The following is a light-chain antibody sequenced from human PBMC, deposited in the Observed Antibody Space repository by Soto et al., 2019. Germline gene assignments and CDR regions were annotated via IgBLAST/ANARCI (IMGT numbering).Light chain of an antibody. CDR1: QSLLHTNGYNY. V-gene: IGKV2-28*01. CDR3: MQALQTPLT. CDR2: LGS. Sequence: DIVMTQTPLSLPVTPGEPASISCRSSQSLLHTNGYNYLDWYLQKPGQSPQLLISLGSDRASGVPDRVSGSGSGTEFTLKISRVEAEDVGVYYCMQALQTPLTFGVGTQVEIK. J-gene: IGKJ4*01.